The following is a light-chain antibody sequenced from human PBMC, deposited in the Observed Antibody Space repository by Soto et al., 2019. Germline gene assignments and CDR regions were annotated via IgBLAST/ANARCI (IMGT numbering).Light chain of an antibody. Sequence: DIVLTRSPATLSLSPGERATLSCGASQSVSRSYLAWYQQKPGLAPRLLIYDASSRATGIPDRFSGSGSGTDFTLTISRLEPEDFVVYYCQQYGSSPSTFGQGTKMEIK. J-gene: IGKJ1*01. CDR2: DAS. V-gene: IGKV3D-20*01. CDR3: QQYGSSPST. CDR1: QSVSRSY.